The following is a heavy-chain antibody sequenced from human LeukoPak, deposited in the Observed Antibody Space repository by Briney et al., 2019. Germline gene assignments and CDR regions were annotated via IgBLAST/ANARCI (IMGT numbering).Heavy chain of an antibody. CDR3: ARGAPIRVAVAATFDP. D-gene: IGHD6-19*01. CDR2: NNAANGNT. Sequence: GASVKVSCKASGYTFTSYAMHWVRQAPGQRLEWMGWNNAANGNTQYSQKFQGRVTITRDTSASTAYMELSSLRSEDTAVYYCARGAPIRVAVAATFDPWGQGTLVTVPS. CDR1: GYTFTSYA. V-gene: IGHV1-3*01. J-gene: IGHJ5*02.